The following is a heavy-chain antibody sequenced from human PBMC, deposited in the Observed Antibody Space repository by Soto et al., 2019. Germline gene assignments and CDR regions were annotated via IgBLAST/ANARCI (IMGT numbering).Heavy chain of an antibody. J-gene: IGHJ4*02. CDR1: GFTFSSFG. CDR3: AKAQSRYFDY. CDR2: ISSSSSNI. Sequence: EVQLGESGGGLVQPGGSLRLSWAASGFTFSSFGMNGVRQAPWKGLECVSYISSSSSNIYYADSVKGRFTISRDTAKNSLDLQMSSLRAEDTAVYYCAKAQSRYFDYWGQGTLATVSS. V-gene: IGHV3-48*01.